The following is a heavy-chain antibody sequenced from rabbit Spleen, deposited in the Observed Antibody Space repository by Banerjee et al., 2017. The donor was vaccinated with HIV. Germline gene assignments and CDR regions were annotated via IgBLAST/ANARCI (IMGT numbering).Heavy chain of an antibody. CDR2: IDPIFGTT. Sequence: QSLEESGGDLVKPGASLTLTCTASGFDLSSYYYMCWVRQAPGKGLEWIGYIDPIFGTTSYATWASGRFTISKTSSTTLTLQMTSLTVADTATYFCARDAGSGDYIDVYFDLWGQGTLVTVS. D-gene: IGHD8-1*01. V-gene: IGHV1S40*01. CDR3: ARDAGSGDYIDVYFDL. CDR1: GFDLSSYYY. J-gene: IGHJ4*01.